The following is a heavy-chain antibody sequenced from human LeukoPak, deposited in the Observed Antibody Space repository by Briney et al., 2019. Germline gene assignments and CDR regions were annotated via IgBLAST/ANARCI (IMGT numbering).Heavy chain of an antibody. Sequence: GRSLRLSCAASGFTFSVSVMHWVRQAPGKGLEYVSVISSNGGSTSYANSVKGRFTISRDNSKNTLYLQMGSLRAEDMAVYYCARDLSWGGLDYWGQGTLVRVSS. CDR3: ARDLSWGGLDY. CDR1: GFTFSVSV. J-gene: IGHJ4*02. CDR2: ISSNGGST. D-gene: IGHD3-3*01. V-gene: IGHV3-64*01.